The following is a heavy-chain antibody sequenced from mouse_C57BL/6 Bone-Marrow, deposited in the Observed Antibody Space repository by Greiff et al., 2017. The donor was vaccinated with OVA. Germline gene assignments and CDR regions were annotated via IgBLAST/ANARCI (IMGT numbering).Heavy chain of an antibody. J-gene: IGHJ2*01. CDR3: TRKVYLDY. V-gene: IGHV1-15*01. Sequence: VQLQQSGAELVRPGASVTLSCKASGYTFTDYEMHWVKQTPVHGLEWIGAIDPETGGTAYNQKFKGKAILTADKSSSTAYMALRSLTSEDSAVYYCTRKVYLDYWGQGTTLTVSS. CDR2: IDPETGGT. CDR1: GYTFTDYE.